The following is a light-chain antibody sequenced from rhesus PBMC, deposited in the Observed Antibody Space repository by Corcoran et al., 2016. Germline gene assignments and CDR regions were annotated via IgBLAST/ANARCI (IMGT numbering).Light chain of an antibody. J-gene: IGKJ4*01. CDR1: QGISSW. Sequence: DIQMTQSPSSLSASVGDTVTITCRASQGISSWLACYQQKPGKAPKSLIYKSSRLQSGVPSRFRGSRSRTDFTLTISSLQSEDCATEYCQQYNSRPLTFGGGTKVEIK. V-gene: IGKV1-22*01. CDR3: QQYNSRPLT. CDR2: KSS.